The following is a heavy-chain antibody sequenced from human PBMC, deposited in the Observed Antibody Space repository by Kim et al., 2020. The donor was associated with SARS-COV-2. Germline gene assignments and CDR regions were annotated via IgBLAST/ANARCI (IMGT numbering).Heavy chain of an antibody. D-gene: IGHD2-21*02. CDR3: ARGISYCGGDCYSHWYFDL. CDR2: ISSSGSTI. V-gene: IGHV3-48*03. J-gene: IGHJ2*01. Sequence: GGSLRLSCAASGFTFSSYEMNWVRQAPGKGLEWVSYISSSGSTIYYADSVKGRFTISRDNAKNSLYLQMNSLRAEDTAVYYCARGISYCGGDCYSHWYFDLWGRGTLVTVSS. CDR1: GFTFSSYE.